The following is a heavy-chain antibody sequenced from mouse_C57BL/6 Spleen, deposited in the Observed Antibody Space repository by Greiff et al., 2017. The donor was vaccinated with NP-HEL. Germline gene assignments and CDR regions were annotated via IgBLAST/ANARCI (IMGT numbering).Heavy chain of an antibody. J-gene: IGHJ4*01. CDR2: ISYDGSN. V-gene: IGHV3-6*01. D-gene: IGHD2-1*01. Sequence: EVKLMESGPGLVKPSQSLSLTCSVTGYSITSGYYWNWIRQFPGNKLEWMGYISYDGSNNYNPSLKNRISITRDTSKNQFFLKLNSVTTEDTATCYCARGGNYPYAMDYWGQGTSVTVSS. CDR3: ARGGNYPYAMDY. CDR1: GYSITSGYY.